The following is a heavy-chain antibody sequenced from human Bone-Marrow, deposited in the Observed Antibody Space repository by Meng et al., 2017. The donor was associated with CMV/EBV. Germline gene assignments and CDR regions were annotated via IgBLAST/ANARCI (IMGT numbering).Heavy chain of an antibody. J-gene: IGHJ6*02. D-gene: IGHD3-3*01. CDR1: GGSFSGYY. V-gene: IGHV4-34*01. CDR3: ARTYYDFWSGNDHPGTYGMDV. Sequence: SETLSLTCAVYGGSFSGYYWSWIRQPPGKGLEWIGEINHSGSTNYNPSLKSRVTISVDTSKNQFSLKLSSVTAADTAVYYCARTYYDFWSGNDHPGTYGMDVWGQGNTVTVSS. CDR2: INHSGST.